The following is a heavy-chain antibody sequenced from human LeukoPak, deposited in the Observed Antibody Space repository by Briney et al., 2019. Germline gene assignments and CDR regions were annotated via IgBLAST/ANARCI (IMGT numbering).Heavy chain of an antibody. Sequence: PGGSLRLSCAASKFTFSNYDMSWVRQAPGKGLEWVSAISYTGNNRYYADSVKGRFTISRDNSKNMLYLQMYGLRAEDTALYYCTKGPTPSSGYYGVDDYWGQGTLVTVSS. V-gene: IGHV3-23*01. CDR2: ISYTGNNR. CDR3: TKGPTPSSGYYGVDDY. D-gene: IGHD3-22*01. CDR1: KFTFSNYD. J-gene: IGHJ4*02.